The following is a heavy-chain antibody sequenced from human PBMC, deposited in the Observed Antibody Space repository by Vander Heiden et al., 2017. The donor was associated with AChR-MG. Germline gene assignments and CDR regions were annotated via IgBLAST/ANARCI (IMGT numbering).Heavy chain of an antibody. V-gene: IGHV3-21*01. CDR2: ISSSSSYI. CDR3: ARGEGYCSGGSCYRMDYFDY. D-gene: IGHD2-15*01. CDR1: GFTFSSYS. J-gene: IGHJ4*02. Sequence: EVQLVESGGGLVKPGGSLRLSCAASGFTFSSYSMNWVRQAPGKGLEWVSSISSSSSYIYYADSVKGRFTISRDNAKNSLYLQMNSLRAEDTAVYYCARGEGYCSGGSCYRMDYFDYWGQGTLVTVSS.